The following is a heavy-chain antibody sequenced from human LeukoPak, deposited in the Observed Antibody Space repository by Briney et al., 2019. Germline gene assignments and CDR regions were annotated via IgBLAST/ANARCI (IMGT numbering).Heavy chain of an antibody. J-gene: IGHJ4*02. CDR2: LYYSESS. CDR1: GDSISSRSYY. CDR3: ARRLRPGDYFDY. D-gene: IGHD3-16*01. V-gene: IGHV4-39*01. Sequence: PSETLSLTCTVSGDSISSRSYYWGWIRQAPGKGLEWIGSLYYSESSYYNPSLRSRVTILADTSKNQFSLELNSVTAADTAVFYCARRLRPGDYFDYWGQGILVTVSS.